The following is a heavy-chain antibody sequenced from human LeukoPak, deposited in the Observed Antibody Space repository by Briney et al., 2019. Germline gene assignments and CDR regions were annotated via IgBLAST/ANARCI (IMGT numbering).Heavy chain of an antibody. CDR2: ISGSGGGT. J-gene: IGHJ4*02. V-gene: IGHV3-23*01. D-gene: IGHD2-2*01. CDR1: GFTFNTYA. Sequence: PGGSLRLSCAASGFTFNTYAMSWVRQAPGKGLEWVSGISGSGGGTYYADSVKGRFTISRDNSKSTLYLQMNSLRVEDTAVYYRAKMGGRISAAVDNWGQGTLVTVSS. CDR3: AKMGGRISAAVDN.